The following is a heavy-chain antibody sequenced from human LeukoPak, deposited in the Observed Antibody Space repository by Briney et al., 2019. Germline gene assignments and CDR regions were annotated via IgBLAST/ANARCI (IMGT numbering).Heavy chain of an antibody. J-gene: IGHJ4*02. D-gene: IGHD3-10*01. CDR3: GRGRIGSGGFDY. Sequence: SETLSLTCVVYGGSFSGYYWSWIRQPPGKGLEWIGEINHSGSTNYNPSLKSRVTISVDTSKNQFSLKLSSVTAGDTAVYYCGRGRIGSGGFDYWGQGTLVTVSS. V-gene: IGHV4-34*01. CDR2: INHSGST. CDR1: GGSFSGYY.